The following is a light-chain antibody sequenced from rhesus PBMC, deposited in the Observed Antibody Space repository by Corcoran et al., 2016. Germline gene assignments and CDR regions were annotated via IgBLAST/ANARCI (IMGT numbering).Light chain of an antibody. CDR3: QQHDTSPYS. V-gene: IGKV1-69*01. J-gene: IGKJ2*01. CDR1: QGISNW. Sequence: DIQMTQSPSSLSASVGDRVTITCRASQGISNWLAWYQQKPGKAPKLLIYSASNLETGVPSRFSGSGTCTDFTLTIRSLQPKDIATYYCQQHDTSPYSFGQGTKVGIK. CDR2: SAS.